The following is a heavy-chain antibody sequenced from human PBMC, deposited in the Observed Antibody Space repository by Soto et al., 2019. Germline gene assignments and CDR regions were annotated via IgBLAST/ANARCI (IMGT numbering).Heavy chain of an antibody. CDR1: GYSFTSYW. V-gene: IGHV5-51*01. CDR2: IYPGDSDT. D-gene: IGHD1-26*01. CDR3: ARQGSGSGTMGLMDV. J-gene: IGHJ6*02. Sequence: GESLKISCKGSGYSFTSYWIGWVRQMPGKGLEWMGIIYPGDSDTRYSPSFQGQVTISADKSISTAYLQWSSLKASDTAMYYCARQGSGSGTMGLMDVWGQGTTVTVSS.